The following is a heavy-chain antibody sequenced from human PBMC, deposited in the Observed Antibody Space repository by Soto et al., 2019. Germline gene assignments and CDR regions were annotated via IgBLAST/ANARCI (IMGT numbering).Heavy chain of an antibody. J-gene: IGHJ5*02. V-gene: IGHV3-30-3*01. CDR3: TPAMFDP. D-gene: IGHD5-18*01. CDR2: ISYDGSNK. CDR1: GFTFSSYA. Sequence: QVQLVESGEGVVQPGRSLRLSCAASGFTFSSYAMHWVRQAPGKGLEWVAVISYDGSNKYYADSVKGRFTISRDNSKNTLYLQMNSLRAEDTAVYYCTPAMFDPWGQGTLVTVSS.